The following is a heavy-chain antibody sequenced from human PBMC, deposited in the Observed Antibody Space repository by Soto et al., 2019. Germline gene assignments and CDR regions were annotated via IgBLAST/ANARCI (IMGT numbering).Heavy chain of an antibody. V-gene: IGHV3-23*01. J-gene: IGHJ5*02. CDR1: GFTFSSYA. CDR3: AADGNYYDSSGHTPHWFDP. CDR2: ISGSGGST. Sequence: PGGSLRLSCAASGFTFSSYAMSWVRQAPGKGLEWVSAISGSGGSTYYAVSVKGRFTISRDNSKNTLYLQMNSLRAEDTAVYYCAADGNYYDSSGHTPHWFDPWGQGTLVTVS. D-gene: IGHD3-22*01.